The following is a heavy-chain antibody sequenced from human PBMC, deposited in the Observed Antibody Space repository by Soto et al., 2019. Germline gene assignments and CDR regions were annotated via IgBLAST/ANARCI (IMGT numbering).Heavy chain of an antibody. V-gene: IGHV4-59*08. J-gene: IGHJ4*02. CDR3: ARHLPFTFYFDY. Sequence: SETLSLTCTVSGGSISPYFWSWIRQPPGKGQEWIGYIYYNGSTNYNPSLKSRVTMSVDTSKNQFSLNVNSVTAADTAVYYCARHLPFTFYFDYWGQGTLVTVSS. CDR2: IYYNGST. D-gene: IGHD3-16*01. CDR1: GGSISPYF.